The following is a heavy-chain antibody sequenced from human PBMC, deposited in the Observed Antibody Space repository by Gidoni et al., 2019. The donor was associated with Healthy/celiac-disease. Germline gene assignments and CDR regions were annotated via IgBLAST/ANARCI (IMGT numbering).Heavy chain of an antibody. CDR1: GFTFSRYG. Sequence: QVQLVESGGGVVQPGRSLRLSCAAPGFTFSRYGMHWVRQAPGKGLEWVAVVWNDGRNKYYADSVKGRFTISRDNSKNTLYLQMNSLRAEDTAVYYCARGTMVRGVKYGMDVWGQGTTVTVSS. CDR2: VWNDGRNK. J-gene: IGHJ6*02. D-gene: IGHD3-10*01. CDR3: ARGTMVRGVKYGMDV. V-gene: IGHV3-33*01.